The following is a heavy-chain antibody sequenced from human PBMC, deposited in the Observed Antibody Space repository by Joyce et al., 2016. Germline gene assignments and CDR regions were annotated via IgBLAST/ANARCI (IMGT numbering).Heavy chain of an antibody. D-gene: IGHD2-2*02. CDR1: EFAFSSHA. CDR2: MSYDGSHQ. Sequence: QVPLLESGGGVAQPGRSLRLSCAASEFAFSSHAMHWVRQAQGKGLGWVAVMSYDGSHQYYADSVRGRFTISRDNSQNTLYLQMNSLRVEDTAVYYCTRSSRTGYTAGWPDFDYWGQGTLVTVSS. J-gene: IGHJ4*02. CDR3: TRSSRTGYTAGWPDFDY. V-gene: IGHV3-30*03.